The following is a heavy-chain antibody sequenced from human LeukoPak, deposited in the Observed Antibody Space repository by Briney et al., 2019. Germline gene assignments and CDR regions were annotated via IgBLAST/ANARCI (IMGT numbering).Heavy chain of an antibody. V-gene: IGHV3-20*04. Sequence: PGGSLRLSCAASGFTFDDYGRSWVRQAPGKGQEWVSGINRNGGSTGYADSVKGRFTISRDNAKNSLYLQMNSLRAEDTALYYCVRGFRGGPFDYWGQGTLVTVSS. J-gene: IGHJ4*02. CDR1: GFTFDDYG. CDR3: VRGFRGGPFDY. D-gene: IGHD3-10*01. CDR2: INRNGGST.